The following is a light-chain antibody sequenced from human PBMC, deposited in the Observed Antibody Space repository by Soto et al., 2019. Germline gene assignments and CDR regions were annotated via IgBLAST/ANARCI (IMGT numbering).Light chain of an antibody. CDR3: HHYET. CDR1: QSISTD. J-gene: IGKJ1*01. Sequence: EIVLTQSPATLSLSPGERATLSCRASQSISTDLAWYQQKPGQAPRLLIYDASNRAPGIPARFGGSGSGTEFTLTISRLEPEDFTVYYCHHYETFGQGTKVDIK. V-gene: IGKV3-11*01. CDR2: DAS.